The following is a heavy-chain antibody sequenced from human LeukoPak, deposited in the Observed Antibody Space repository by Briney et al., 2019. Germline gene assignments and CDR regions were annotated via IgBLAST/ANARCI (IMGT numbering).Heavy chain of an antibody. V-gene: IGHV4-4*09. D-gene: IGHD1-26*01. Sequence: SETLSLTCTVSGTSISNYYWSWIRQTPEKGLEWMGHIHSSGGSSYYPSLKSRLTPSIDTSRNQLSLKLPSVTAADTAVYFCARLGSYHDFWGQGALVTVSS. J-gene: IGHJ4*02. CDR1: GTSISNYY. CDR2: IHSSGGS. CDR3: ARLGSYHDF.